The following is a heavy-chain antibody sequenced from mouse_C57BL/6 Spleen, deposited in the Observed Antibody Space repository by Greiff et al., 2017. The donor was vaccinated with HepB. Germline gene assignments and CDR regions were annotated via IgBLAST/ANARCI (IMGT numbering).Heavy chain of an antibody. CDR2: IYPRDGST. J-gene: IGHJ4*01. V-gene: IGHV1-85*01. D-gene: IGHD1-1*01. CDR3: ARSPPPGSSYGGAMDY. Sequence: QVQLQQSGPELVKPGASVKLSCKASGYTFTSYDINWVKQRPGQGLEWIGWIYPRDGSTKYNEKFKGKATLTVDTSSSTAYMELHSLTSEESAVYFCARSPPPGSSYGGAMDYWGQGTSVTVSS. CDR1: GYTFTSYD.